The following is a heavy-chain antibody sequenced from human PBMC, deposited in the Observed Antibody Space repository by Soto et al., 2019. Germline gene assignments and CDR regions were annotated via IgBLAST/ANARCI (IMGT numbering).Heavy chain of an antibody. CDR2: IIPIFGTA. CDR3: ARSAIEYSSASDAFDI. CDR1: VGTFSSYD. Sequence: QVQLVQSGAAVKKPGSSVKVSCKASVGTFSSYDISWVRQAPGQGREGMGGIIPIFGTANYAQKFQGRVTNTADESTSTAYMELSSLRSDDTAVDYCARSAIEYSSASDAFDIWGQGTMVTVSS. J-gene: IGHJ3*02. D-gene: IGHD6-6*01. V-gene: IGHV1-69*01.